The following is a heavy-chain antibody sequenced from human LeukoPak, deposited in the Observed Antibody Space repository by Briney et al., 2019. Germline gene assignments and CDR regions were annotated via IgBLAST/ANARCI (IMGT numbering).Heavy chain of an antibody. CDR1: GFTFTNAW. J-gene: IGHJ4*02. V-gene: IGHV3-15*01. D-gene: IGHD4-23*01. CDR2: IKSKTDGETT. CDR3: TRDPHYYHGNPHDF. Sequence: GGSLRLSCVDSGFTFTNAWMSWVRQAPGKGLEWIGRIKSKTDGETTNYAEPVRGRFTISRDDSKSAVYLQMNSLKIEDTAVYFCTRDPHYYHGNPHDFWGQGTRVTVSS.